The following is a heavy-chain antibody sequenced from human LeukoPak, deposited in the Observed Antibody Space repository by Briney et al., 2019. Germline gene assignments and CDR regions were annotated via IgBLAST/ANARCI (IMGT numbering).Heavy chain of an antibody. Sequence: ASVKVSCTASGGTFSSYAISWVRQATGQGLEWMGWMNPNSGNTGYAQKFQGRVTMTRNTSISTAYMELSSLRSEDTAVYYCATRYYDSSGLDYWGQGTLVTVSS. V-gene: IGHV1-8*02. CDR1: GGTFSSYA. CDR2: MNPNSGNT. CDR3: ATRYYDSSGLDY. D-gene: IGHD3-22*01. J-gene: IGHJ4*02.